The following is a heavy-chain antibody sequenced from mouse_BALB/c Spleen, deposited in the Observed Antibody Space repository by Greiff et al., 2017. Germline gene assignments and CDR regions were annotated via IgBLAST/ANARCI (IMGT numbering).Heavy chain of an antibody. CDR1: GFTFSSYG. J-gene: IGHJ3*01. D-gene: IGHD2-4*01. CDR3: ARPYDYDVAWFAY. Sequence: EVMLVESGGDLVKPGGSLKLSCAASGFTFSSYGMSWVRQTPDKRLEWVATISSGSSYTYYPDSVKGRFTISRDNAKNTLYLQMSSLKSEDTAMYYCARPYDYDVAWFAYWGQGTLVTVSA. V-gene: IGHV5-6*01. CDR2: ISSGSSYT.